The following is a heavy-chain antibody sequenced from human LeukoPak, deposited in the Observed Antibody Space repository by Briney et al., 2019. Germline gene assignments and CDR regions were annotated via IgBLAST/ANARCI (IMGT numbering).Heavy chain of an antibody. D-gene: IGHD3-22*01. CDR1: GFTFSLFA. J-gene: IGHJ4*02. Sequence: QPGGSLRLSCAASGFTFSLFAMHWVRQAPGKGLEWVSASSGSGGATYHADADSVKGRFTISRDNSKNALYLETNNLRAEDTAVYYCAKDGYNYDSSGHFDYWGQGTLVTVSS. CDR2: SSGSGGAT. V-gene: IGHV3-23*01. CDR3: AKDGYNYDSSGHFDY.